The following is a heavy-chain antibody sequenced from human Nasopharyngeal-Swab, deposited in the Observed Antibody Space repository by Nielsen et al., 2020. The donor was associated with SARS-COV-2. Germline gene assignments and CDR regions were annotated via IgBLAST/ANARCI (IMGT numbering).Heavy chain of an antibody. CDR3: ARLDPFGSEDK. Sequence: GSLRLSCTVSGGSISSSSYYWGWIRQPPGKGLQWIGQILVNRYTEYHPSVRGRITVYADTSENYFSLRLSSVTAADTAVYYCARLDPFGSEDKWGQGTLVTVSS. CDR2: ILVNRYT. D-gene: IGHD3-3*01. V-gene: IGHV4-39*02. J-gene: IGHJ4*02. CDR1: GGSISSSSYY.